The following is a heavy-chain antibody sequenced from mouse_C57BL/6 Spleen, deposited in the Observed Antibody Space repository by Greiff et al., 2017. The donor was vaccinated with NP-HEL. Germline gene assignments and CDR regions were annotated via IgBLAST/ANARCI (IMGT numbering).Heavy chain of an antibody. CDR3: AYYGSSYGYFDV. CDR1: GYAFSSSW. D-gene: IGHD1-1*01. J-gene: IGHJ1*03. Sequence: VKLMESGPELVKPGASVKISCKASGYAFSSSWMNWVKQRPGKGLEWIGRIYPGDGDTNYNGKFKGKATLTADKSSSTAYMQLSSLTSEDSAVYFCAYYGSSYGYFDVWGTGTTVTVSS. V-gene: IGHV1-82*01. CDR2: IYPGDGDT.